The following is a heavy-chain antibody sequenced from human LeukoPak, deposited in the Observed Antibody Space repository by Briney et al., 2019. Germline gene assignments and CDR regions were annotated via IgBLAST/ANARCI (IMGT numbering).Heavy chain of an antibody. CDR3: TRDFDFSSAI. CDR1: GFTFSSYW. Sequence: GGPLRLSCAASGFTFSSYWMHWVRQAPGKGLVWVSRISPDGSTTGHADSVKGRFTTSRDNAKNTLFLQMNSLRAEDTAVYYCTRDFDFSSAIWGQGTLVTVSS. V-gene: IGHV3-74*01. CDR2: ISPDGSTT. D-gene: IGHD3-3*01. J-gene: IGHJ4*02.